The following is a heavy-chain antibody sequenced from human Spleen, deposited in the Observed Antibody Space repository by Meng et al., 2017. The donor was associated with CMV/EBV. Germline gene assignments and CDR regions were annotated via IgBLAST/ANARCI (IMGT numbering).Heavy chain of an antibody. J-gene: IGHJ4*02. CDR2: VYYSGST. CDR1: GVSIGSGSYY. Sequence: VSGVSIGSGSYYWSWIRQPPGKGLEWIGYVYYSGSTTYNPSLKNRVSIFLDTSKNQFSLKLKSLTAADTAVYYCATFRGGSAYYFDFWGQGTLVTVSS. V-gene: IGHV4-61*01. CDR3: ATFRGGSAYYFDF. D-gene: IGHD3-10*01.